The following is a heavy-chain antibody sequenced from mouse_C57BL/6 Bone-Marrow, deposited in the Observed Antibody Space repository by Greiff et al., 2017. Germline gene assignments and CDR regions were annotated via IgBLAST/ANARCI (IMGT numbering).Heavy chain of an antibody. D-gene: IGHD1-1*01. Sequence: VKVIESGPGLVQPSQSLSITCTVSGFSLTSYGVHWVRQSPGKGLEWLGVIWRGGSTDYNAAFMSRLSITKDNSKSQVFFKMNSLQADDTAIYYCAKGGYYGSSIYWYFDVWGTGTTVTVSS. CDR2: IWRGGST. CDR3: AKGGYYGSSIYWYFDV. V-gene: IGHV2-5*01. J-gene: IGHJ1*03. CDR1: GFSLTSYG.